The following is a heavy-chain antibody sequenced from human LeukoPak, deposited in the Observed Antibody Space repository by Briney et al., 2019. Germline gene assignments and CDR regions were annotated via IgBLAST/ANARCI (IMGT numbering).Heavy chain of an antibody. V-gene: IGHV3-23*01. CDR1: GFTFSSYA. CDR3: AKRRGYGDLDY. J-gene: IGHJ4*02. D-gene: IGHD4-17*01. Sequence: GGSLRLSCAASGFTFSSYAMSWVRQAPGKGLECVSGFGGNGAGTFYAGSVKGRFTISGDNSKNTLYLQMNSLRVEDTAIYYCAKRRGYGDLDYWGQGTLVTVSS. CDR2: FGGNGAGT.